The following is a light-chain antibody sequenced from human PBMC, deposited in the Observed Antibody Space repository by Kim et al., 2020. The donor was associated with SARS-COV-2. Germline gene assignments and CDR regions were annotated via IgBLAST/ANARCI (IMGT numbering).Light chain of an antibody. J-gene: IGLJ1*01. V-gene: IGLV2-8*01. CDR1: SSDVGGYDY. CDR2: DVN. CDR3: SSYAGSNNYV. Sequence: QSALTQPPSASGSPGQSVTISCTGTSSDVGGYDYVSWYQQHPGKAPKRMIYDVNKRPSGVPDRFSGSKSGNTASLTVSGLQAEDEADYYCSSYAGSNNYVFGTGTKVTVL.